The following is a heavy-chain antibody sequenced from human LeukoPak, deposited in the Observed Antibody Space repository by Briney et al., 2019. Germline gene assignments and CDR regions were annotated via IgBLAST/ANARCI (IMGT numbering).Heavy chain of an antibody. J-gene: IGHJ4*02. V-gene: IGHV3-30*03. CDR3: VRQESRGVASIDY. CDR1: GFSFSSYG. D-gene: IGHD3-10*01. Sequence: PGGSLRLSCAASGFSFSSYGMHWVRQAPGKGLEWVAVISYDGSNEYYGDSVKGRFTISRDNSKNTLYLQMNSLKAEDTAVYYCVRQESRGVASIDYWGQGTLVTVSS. CDR2: ISYDGSNE.